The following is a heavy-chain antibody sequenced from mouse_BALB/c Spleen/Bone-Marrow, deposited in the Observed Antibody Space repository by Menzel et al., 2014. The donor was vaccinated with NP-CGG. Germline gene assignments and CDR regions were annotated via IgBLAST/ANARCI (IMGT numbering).Heavy chain of an antibody. CDR2: ISSSGSYT. D-gene: IGHD2-4*01. CDR3: SRLRMITTYFDV. V-gene: IGHV5-9-3*01. J-gene: IGHJ1*01. Sequence: EVHLVESGGGLAKPGGSLQLSCAASGFTFSTYAMPWVRQTPEKRLEWVATISSSGSYTYYPDSVKGRFTISRDNAKNTLYLQMSSLRSEDTAMFYCSRLRMITTYFDVWGAGTTVTVSS. CDR1: GFTFSTYA.